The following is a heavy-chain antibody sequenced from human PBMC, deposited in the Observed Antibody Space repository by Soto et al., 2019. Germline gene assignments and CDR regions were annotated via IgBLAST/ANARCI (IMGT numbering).Heavy chain of an antibody. CDR3: ARTSITIFGVVTIWFDP. V-gene: IGHV1-3*01. CDR1: GYTFTSYA. Sequence: QVQLVQSGAEVKKPGASVKVSCKASGYTFTSYAMHWVRQAPGQRLEWMGWINAGNGNTKYSQKFQGRVTITRDTSASTAYMELSSLRSEDTAVYYCARTSITIFGVVTIWFDPWRQGSLVTVSS. D-gene: IGHD3-3*01. J-gene: IGHJ5*01. CDR2: INAGNGNT.